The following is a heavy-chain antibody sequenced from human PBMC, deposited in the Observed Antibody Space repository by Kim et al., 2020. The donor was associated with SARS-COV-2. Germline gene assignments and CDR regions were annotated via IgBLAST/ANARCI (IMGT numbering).Heavy chain of an antibody. D-gene: IGHD5-18*01. CDR1: GYTFTSYY. J-gene: IGHJ3*02. CDR2: INPSGGST. CDR3: ARDLDTAMVKTNAFDI. V-gene: IGHV1-46*01. Sequence: ASVKVSCKASGYTFTSYYMHWVRQAPGQGLEWMGIINPSGGSTSYAQKFQGRVTMTRDTSTSTVYMELSSLSSEDTAVYYCARDLDTAMVKTNAFDIWGQGTMVTVCS.